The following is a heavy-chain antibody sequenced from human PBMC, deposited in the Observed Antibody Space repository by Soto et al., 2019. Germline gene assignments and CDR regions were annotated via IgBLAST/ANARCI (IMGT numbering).Heavy chain of an antibody. D-gene: IGHD3-22*01. CDR1: DGSISTSSYY. J-gene: IGHJ4*02. V-gene: IGHV4-39*01. CDR3: TRHHPHHYDSSGSFDY. CDR2: IFYTGRT. Sequence: SETLSLTCTVSDGSISTSSYYWGWIRQSPGKGLEWIGTIFYTGRTYYNPSLESRVTLSVDTSKNQFSLHLTSVTAADTAMYYCTRHHPHHYDSSGSFDYWGPGTLVTLAS.